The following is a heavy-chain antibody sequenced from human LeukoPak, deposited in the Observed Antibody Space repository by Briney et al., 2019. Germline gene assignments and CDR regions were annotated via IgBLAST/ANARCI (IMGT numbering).Heavy chain of an antibody. CDR2: IYYSGST. Sequence: SETLSLTCTVSGGSISSYYWSWIRQPPGKGLEWIGYIYYSGSTNYSPSPKSRVTILLDTSKNQFSLKLSSVTAADTAVYYCARSYTSRFFDSWGQGTLVTVSS. CDR1: GGSISSYY. CDR3: ARSYTSRFFDS. J-gene: IGHJ4*02. V-gene: IGHV4-59*08. D-gene: IGHD6-13*01.